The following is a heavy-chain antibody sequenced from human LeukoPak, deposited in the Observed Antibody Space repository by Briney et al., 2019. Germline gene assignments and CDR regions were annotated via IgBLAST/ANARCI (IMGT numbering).Heavy chain of an antibody. CDR3: VKFVGAKGY. CDR2: ITNSGGGT. J-gene: IGHJ4*02. D-gene: IGHD1-26*01. Sequence: GGSLRLSCEASGFTFSSYAMTWVHQAPGKGLEWVSAITNSGGGTYYADSVKGRFTISRDNSKNTLYLQMNSLKAEDTAVYYCVKFVGAKGYWGQGTLVTVSS. V-gene: IGHV3-23*01. CDR1: GFTFSSYA.